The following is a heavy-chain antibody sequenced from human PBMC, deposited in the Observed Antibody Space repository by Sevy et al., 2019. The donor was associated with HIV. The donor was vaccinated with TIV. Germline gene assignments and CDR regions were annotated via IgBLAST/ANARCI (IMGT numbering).Heavy chain of an antibody. D-gene: IGHD6-6*01. CDR1: GDSISSSSYY. Sequence: SETLSLTCTVSGDSISSSSYYWGWIRQPPGKGLVWIGSVYYTGISFYTPSLKSRVTISVDTSKNQFSLKLTSVTAADTAVYYCARHRSGSSSGRWFDPWGQGALVTVSS. V-gene: IGHV4-39*01. J-gene: IGHJ5*02. CDR2: VYYTGIS. CDR3: ARHRSGSSSGRWFDP.